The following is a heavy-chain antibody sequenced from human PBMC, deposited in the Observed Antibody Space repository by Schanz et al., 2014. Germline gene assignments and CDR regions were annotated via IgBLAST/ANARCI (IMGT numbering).Heavy chain of an antibody. V-gene: IGHV4-4*02. D-gene: IGHD2-21*01. CDR2: IFHSGTT. CDR1: GGSISSGVW. Sequence: QVQLQESGPGLVKPSGTLSLTCVVSGGSISSGVWWTWARQSPGKGLEWIGEIFHSGTTNYNPSLESRVTISVAQSKNQFSLILSSMTAADTAVYYCTRSTLWSYDVWGRGTMVIVSS. J-gene: IGHJ3*01. CDR3: TRSTLWSYDV.